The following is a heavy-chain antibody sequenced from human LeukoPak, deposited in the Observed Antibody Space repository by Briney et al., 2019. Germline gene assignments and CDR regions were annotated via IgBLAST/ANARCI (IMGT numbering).Heavy chain of an antibody. CDR3: ARLLDDAFDI. Sequence: SETLSLTCAAYGGSFSGYYWSWIRQPPGKGLEWIGEINHSGSTNYNPSLKSRVTISVDTSKNQFSLKLSSVTAADTAVYYCARLLDDAFDIWGQGTMVTVSS. CDR1: GGSFSGYY. V-gene: IGHV4-34*01. CDR2: INHSGST. J-gene: IGHJ3*02.